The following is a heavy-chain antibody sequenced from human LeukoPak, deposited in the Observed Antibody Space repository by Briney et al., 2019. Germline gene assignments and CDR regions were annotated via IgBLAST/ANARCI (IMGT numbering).Heavy chain of an antibody. CDR1: GGSISSSSYY. CDR2: IYYSGST. D-gene: IGHD5-18*01. CDR3: ARESHSYDAFDI. V-gene: IGHV4-39*07. Sequence: RSSETLSLTCTVSGGSISSSSYYWGWIRQPPGKGLEWIGSIYYSGSTYYNPSLKSRVTISVDTSKNQFSLKLSSVTAADTAVYYCARESHSYDAFDIWGQGTMVTASS. J-gene: IGHJ3*02.